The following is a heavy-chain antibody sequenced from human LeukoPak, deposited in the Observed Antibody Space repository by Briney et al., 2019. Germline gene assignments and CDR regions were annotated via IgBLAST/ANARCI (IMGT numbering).Heavy chain of an antibody. CDR2: IYHSEST. Sequence: SETLSLTCAVSGGSISSSNWWSWVRQPPGKGLEWIGEIYHSESTNYNPSLKSRVTISVDKSKNQFSLKLSSVTAADTAVYYCARETANGMGYYYYYYMDVWGKGTTVTVSS. D-gene: IGHD2-8*01. J-gene: IGHJ6*03. V-gene: IGHV4-4*02. CDR3: ARETANGMGYYYYYYMDV. CDR1: GGSISSSNW.